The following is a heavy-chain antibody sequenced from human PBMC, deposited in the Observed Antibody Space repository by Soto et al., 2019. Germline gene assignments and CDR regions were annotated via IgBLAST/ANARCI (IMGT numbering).Heavy chain of an antibody. CDR1: GFSFSSYW. J-gene: IGHJ4*02. CDR3: ARDSSLYTASLGY. V-gene: IGHV3-7*01. Sequence: EVQLVESGGGLVQRGGSLRLSCAASGFSFSSYWMNWVRQAPGKGLEWVANIKQDGSEKYYVDSVKGRFTISRDNAKNSLYLPMNSLRAEDTAVYYCARDSSLYTASLGYRDQGTLVTVSS. D-gene: IGHD1-1*01. CDR2: IKQDGSEK.